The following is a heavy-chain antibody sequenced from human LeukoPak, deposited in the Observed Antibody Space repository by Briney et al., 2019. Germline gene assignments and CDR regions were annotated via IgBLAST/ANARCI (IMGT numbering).Heavy chain of an antibody. CDR2: FDPEDGET. J-gene: IGHJ4*02. D-gene: IGHD1-26*01. CDR3: ATAPSGSYVDY. Sequence: ASVTVSFTFSGYTLTELSMHWVRQAPGKGLEWMGGFDPEDGETIYAQKFQGRVTMTEDTSTDTAYMELSSLRSEDTAVYYCATAPSGSYVDYWGQGTLVTVSS. V-gene: IGHV1-24*01. CDR1: GYTLTELS.